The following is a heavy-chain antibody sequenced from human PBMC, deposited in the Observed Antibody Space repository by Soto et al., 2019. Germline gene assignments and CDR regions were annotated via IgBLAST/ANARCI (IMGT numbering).Heavy chain of an antibody. V-gene: IGHV1-69*06. Sequence: SVKVSCKASGGTFSSYAISWVRQAPGQGLEWMGGIIPIFGTANYAQKFQGRVTITADKSTSTAYMELSSLRSEDTAVYYCARDRDYYDSSGYPIEGYNYFDYWGQGTLVTVSS. CDR3: ARDRDYYDSSGYPIEGYNYFDY. CDR1: GGTFSSYA. CDR2: IIPIFGTA. J-gene: IGHJ4*02. D-gene: IGHD3-22*01.